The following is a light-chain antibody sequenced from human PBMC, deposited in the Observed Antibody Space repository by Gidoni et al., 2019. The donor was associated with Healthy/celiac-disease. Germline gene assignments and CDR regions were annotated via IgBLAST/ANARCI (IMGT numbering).Light chain of an antibody. J-gene: IGKJ4*01. V-gene: IGKV1D-13*01. CDR1: QGISSA. CDR2: DAS. Sequence: AIQLTQSPSSLSASVGDRVTITCRASQGISSALAWYQQKPGKAPKLLIYDASSLESGVPSRFSGSGSGTDFTLTISSLQPEDFATYYCQQFNNYPFGGXTKVEIK. CDR3: QQFNNYP.